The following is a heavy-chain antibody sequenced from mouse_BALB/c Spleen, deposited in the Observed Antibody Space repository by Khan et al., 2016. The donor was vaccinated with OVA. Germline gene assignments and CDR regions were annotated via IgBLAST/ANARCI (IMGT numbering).Heavy chain of an antibody. CDR3: ARIYGSDFDY. CDR1: GYSFTGYF. CDR2: INPHFGET. Sequence: EVQLQQSGPELVKPGASVKISCKASGYSFTGYFMHWVMQSHGKSLEWIGCINPHFGETFYNQKFVGKATLTVDESSSTAHMELRSLASEDSAFYYFARIYGSDFDYWGQGTTLTVAS. V-gene: IGHV1-20*02. D-gene: IGHD1-1*01. J-gene: IGHJ2*01.